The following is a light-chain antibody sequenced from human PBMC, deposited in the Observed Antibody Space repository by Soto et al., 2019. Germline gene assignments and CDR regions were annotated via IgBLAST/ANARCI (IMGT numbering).Light chain of an antibody. CDR1: TGAVTNGHY. Sequence: QAVVTQEPSLTVSTGGTVTLTCGSSTGAVTNGHYPYWFQQKPGQAPRTLIYDTNNRHSWTPALFSASLLGGKAALTLSGAQPEDEAEYYCLSSCSGARVLVGGTKLTVL. J-gene: IGLJ2*01. CDR3: LSSCSGARV. V-gene: IGLV7-46*01. CDR2: DTN.